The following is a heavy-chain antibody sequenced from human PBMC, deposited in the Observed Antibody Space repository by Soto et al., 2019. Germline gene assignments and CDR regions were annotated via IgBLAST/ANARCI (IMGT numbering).Heavy chain of an antibody. CDR1: GGYISNYY. CDR2: IYSSGST. Sequence: TSETLSLTCTVAGGYISNYYWNWIRQSPGKGLEWIGYIYSSGSTHYNPSLQNRVTISIDTSKNQVSLKVNSVTAADTAVYYWARGQPHSYGVYYFDYWGQGTPVTVSS. D-gene: IGHD5-18*01. J-gene: IGHJ4*02. CDR3: ARGQPHSYGVYYFDY. V-gene: IGHV4-59*01.